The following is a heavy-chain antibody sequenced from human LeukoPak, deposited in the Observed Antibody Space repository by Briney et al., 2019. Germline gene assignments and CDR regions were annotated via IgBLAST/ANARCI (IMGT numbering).Heavy chain of an antibody. V-gene: IGHV4-34*01. CDR1: TGSFSGYY. D-gene: IGHD3-16*01. CDR2: VNHGGDT. J-gene: IGHJ5*02. CDR3: ARAAWNGGGGFDP. Sequence: SETLSLTCAVYTGSFSGYYWSWIRQSPEKGLEWIGEVNHGGDTNYNPSLRSRVTISLDTSKNHFSLKLRSVTAADTAVYNCARAAWNGGGGFDPWGQGTLVTVSS.